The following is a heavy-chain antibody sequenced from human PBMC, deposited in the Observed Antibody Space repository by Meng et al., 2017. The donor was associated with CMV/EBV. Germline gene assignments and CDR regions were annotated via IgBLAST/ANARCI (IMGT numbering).Heavy chain of an antibody. D-gene: IGHD3-3*01. CDR3: ARGQGDFWSGYSVYYYYGMDV. Sequence: SETLSLTCTVSGGSVSSGSYYWSWIRQPPGKGLEWIGYIYYSGSTNYNPSLKSRVTISVDTSKNQFSLKLSSVTAADTAVYYCARGQGDFWSGYSVYYYYGMDVWGQGTTVTVSS. J-gene: IGHJ6*02. V-gene: IGHV4-61*01. CDR2: IYYSGST. CDR1: GGSVSSGSYY.